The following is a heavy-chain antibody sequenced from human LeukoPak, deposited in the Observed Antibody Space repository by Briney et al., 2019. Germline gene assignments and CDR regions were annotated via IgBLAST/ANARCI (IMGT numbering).Heavy chain of an antibody. CDR3: AKSYGDYVSVAIFDY. Sequence: GGSLRLSCAASGFTFSSAWMSWVRQAPGKGLEWVGRIKRKTDGGTADYAAPGKGRFTISRDDSKNTLYLQMNSLRAEDTAVYYCAKSYGDYVSVAIFDYWGQGTLVTVSS. CDR2: IKRKTDGGTA. D-gene: IGHD4-17*01. CDR1: GFTFSSAW. J-gene: IGHJ4*02. V-gene: IGHV3-15*01.